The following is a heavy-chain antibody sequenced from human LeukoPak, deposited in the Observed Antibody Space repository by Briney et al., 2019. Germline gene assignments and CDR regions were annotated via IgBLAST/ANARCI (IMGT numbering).Heavy chain of an antibody. J-gene: IGHJ4*02. D-gene: IGHD4-17*01. CDR3: ARGRTLTTIFDY. Sequence: GGSLRLSCAASGFSLTDSFMAWVRQAPGKGLQWVAHMSRGGGTEEAASVKGRFTVSRDTSRNIFYLQMTSQRAEDTAMYYCARGRTLTTIFDYWGQGTLVTVSS. CDR2: MSRGGGT. CDR1: GFSLTDSF. V-gene: IGHV3-53*01.